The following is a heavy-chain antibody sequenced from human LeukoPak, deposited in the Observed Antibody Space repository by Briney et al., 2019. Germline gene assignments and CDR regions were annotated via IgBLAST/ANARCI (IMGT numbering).Heavy chain of an antibody. CDR1: GFTFSSSA. CDR2: ISGSGDRT. Sequence: GGSLRLSCAASGFTFSSSAMSWVRQAPGKGLEWVSTISGSGDRTYYADSVKGRFTISRDNSKNTLYLQMNSLRVEDTAVYYCARDTAMVTRGYYYYYMDVWGKGTTVTISS. D-gene: IGHD5-18*01. V-gene: IGHV3-23*01. J-gene: IGHJ6*03. CDR3: ARDTAMVTRGYYYYYMDV.